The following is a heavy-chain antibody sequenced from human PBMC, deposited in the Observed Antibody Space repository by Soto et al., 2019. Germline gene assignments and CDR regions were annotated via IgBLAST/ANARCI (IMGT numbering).Heavy chain of an antibody. Sequence: TFSSYAMSWVRQPPGNELEWIGSFYYSGSPYYNPSLKSRVTISVDMSNNQFSLNLSSVTAADTVVYYCARHRYGSGSYLYYGMDVWGQGTTVTVSS. CDR3: ARHRYGSGSYLYYGMDV. J-gene: IGHJ6*02. CDR1: TFSSYA. V-gene: IGHV4-39*01. D-gene: IGHD3-10*01. CDR2: FYYSGSP.